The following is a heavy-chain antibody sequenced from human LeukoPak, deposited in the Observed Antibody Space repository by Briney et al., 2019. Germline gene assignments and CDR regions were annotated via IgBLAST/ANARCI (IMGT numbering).Heavy chain of an antibody. CDR2: IYYSGRT. J-gene: IGHJ4*02. CDR1: GGSISSYY. V-gene: IGHV4-59*01. D-gene: IGHD6-13*01. CDR3: ARVLTEYSSSRCLDF. Sequence: SETLSLTRTVSGGSISSYYWSWIRQPPGKGLEWIGDIYYSGRTNYKPSLKSRVTILVDTSKNQFSLRLSSVTAADTAVYYCARVLTEYSSSRCLDFWGQGALVTVSS.